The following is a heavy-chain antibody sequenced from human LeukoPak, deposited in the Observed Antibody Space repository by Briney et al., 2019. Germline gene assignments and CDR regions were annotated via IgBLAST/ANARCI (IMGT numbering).Heavy chain of an antibody. V-gene: IGHV1-46*01. CDR1: GYTFTSYY. J-gene: IGHJ5*02. CDR3: ARDYSSGYYYGLGWFDP. CDR2: INPSGGST. Sequence: ASVKVSCKVSGYTFTSYYMHWVRQAPGQGLEWMGIINPSGGSTSYAQKFQGRVTMTGDTSTSTVYMELSSLRSEDTAVYYCARDYSSGYYYGLGWFDPWGQGTLVTVSS. D-gene: IGHD3-22*01.